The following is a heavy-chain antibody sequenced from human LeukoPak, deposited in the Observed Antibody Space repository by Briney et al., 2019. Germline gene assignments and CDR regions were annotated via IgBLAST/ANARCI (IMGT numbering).Heavy chain of an antibody. CDR1: GYSISSGYC. V-gene: IGHV4-38-2*01. D-gene: IGHD6-13*01. Sequence: SETLSLTCAVSGYSISSGYCWGWIRQPPGKGLEWIGSIYHSGSTTYNLSLKSRVTISLDTPRNQFLLRLSSVTAADTAVYYCARSNLAAGTAFDIWSQGTMVTVSS. J-gene: IGHJ3*02. CDR2: IYHSGST. CDR3: ARSNLAAGTAFDI.